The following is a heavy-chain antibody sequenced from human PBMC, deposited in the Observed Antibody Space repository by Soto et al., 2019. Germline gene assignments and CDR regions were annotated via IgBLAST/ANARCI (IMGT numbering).Heavy chain of an antibody. V-gene: IGHV3-48*03. CDR3: ARVHNIVGSTGGCLDI. D-gene: IGHD1-26*01. J-gene: IGHJ3*02. CDR1: GFTFGTYE. CDR2: ISSSSSVI. Sequence: EVQLVESGGGLVQPGGSLRLSCAASGFTFGTYEMNWVRQAPGKGLEWLSYISSSSSVIKYADSVEGRFTISRDNAKNSLYLQMYSLRAEDTAFYYCARVHNIVGSTGGCLDIWGQGTMVTVSS.